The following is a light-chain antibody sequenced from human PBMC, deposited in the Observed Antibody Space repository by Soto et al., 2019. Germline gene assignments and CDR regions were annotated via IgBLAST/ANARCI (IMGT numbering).Light chain of an antibody. Sequence: QSALAQPPSASGSPGQSVTISCTGSSTDIGGYNFVSWYQQLPGKAPKLIIYEVTKRPSGVPDRLSGSKSGNTASLTVSGLQPEDEAEYYCSSYAGSNFWVFGEGTKVTVL. CDR1: STDIGGYNF. V-gene: IGLV2-8*01. J-gene: IGLJ3*02. CDR2: EVT. CDR3: SSYAGSNFWV.